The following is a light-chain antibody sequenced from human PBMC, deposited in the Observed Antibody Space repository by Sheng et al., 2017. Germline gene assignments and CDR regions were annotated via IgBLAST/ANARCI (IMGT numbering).Light chain of an antibody. CDR3: QQRSNWPPRFT. Sequence: EIVLTQSPATLSLSPGERATLSCRASQSVSSSLAWYQQKPGQAPRLLIYDASNRATGIPARFSGSGSGTDFTLTITRLEPEDFAVYYCQQRSNWPPRFTFGPGTKVDIK. CDR2: DAS. J-gene: IGKJ3*01. V-gene: IGKV3-11*01. CDR1: QSVSSS.